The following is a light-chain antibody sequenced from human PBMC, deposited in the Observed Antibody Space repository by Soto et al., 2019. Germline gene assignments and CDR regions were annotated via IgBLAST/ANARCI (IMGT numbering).Light chain of an antibody. V-gene: IGLV1-47*01. CDR3: AAWDDTVRGYV. CDR2: RND. CDR1: ISNIGNNN. Sequence: QSVLTQPYSVSGTPGQGVTISCSGSISNIGNNNEYWIQQLPGTAPKVLSNRNDQRPSGVPDRFSGCKSGTSASLAISGLGSDDEADYYCAAWDDTVRGYVFGTGTKVAAL. J-gene: IGLJ1*01.